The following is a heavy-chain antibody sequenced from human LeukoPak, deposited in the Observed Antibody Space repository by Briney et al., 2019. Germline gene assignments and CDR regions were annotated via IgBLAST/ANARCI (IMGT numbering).Heavy chain of an antibody. CDR1: GFIFSDYY. CDR3: ARGLGYYYGPGGGY. D-gene: IGHD3-10*01. CDR2: ISSSGSTI. J-gene: IGHJ4*02. Sequence: GGSLTLSCAPSGFIFSDYYMSWIRQAPGKVREWVSYISSSGSTIYYADSVKGRFTISRDNAKNSLYLQMNSVRAEDTAVHYCARGLGYYYGPGGGYWGQGTQVTVSS. V-gene: IGHV3-11*04.